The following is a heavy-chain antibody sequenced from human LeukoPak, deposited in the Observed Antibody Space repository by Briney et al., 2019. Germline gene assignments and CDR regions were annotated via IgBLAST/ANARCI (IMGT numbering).Heavy chain of an antibody. CDR1: GGSFSGYY. J-gene: IGHJ4*02. CDR2: VNHSGST. Sequence: KPSETLSLTCAVYGGSFSGYYWSWIRQPPGKGLEWIGEVNHSGSTNYNPSLKGRVTISRDTSKNQFSLKLSSVTAADTAVYYCARSRIGLTTVTRYYFDYWGQGTLVTVSS. D-gene: IGHD4-17*01. CDR3: ARSRIGLTTVTRYYFDY. V-gene: IGHV4-34*01.